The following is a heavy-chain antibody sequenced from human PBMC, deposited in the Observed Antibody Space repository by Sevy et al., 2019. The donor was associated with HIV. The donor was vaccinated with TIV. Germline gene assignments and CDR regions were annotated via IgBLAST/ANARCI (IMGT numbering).Heavy chain of an antibody. CDR1: GFTFSTYY. J-gene: IGHJ4*02. V-gene: IGHV3-11*01. D-gene: IGHD6-19*01. CDR3: ARDLGYSSGWYGPHFDH. CDR2: ISLSHHTI. Sequence: GGSLRLSCAASGFTFSTYYMTWIRQAPGKGLEWLAYISLSHHTIYYADSVKGRFTISRDNAKNSLYLQMNNLRAGDTATYYCARDLGYSSGWYGPHFDHWGQGALVTVSS.